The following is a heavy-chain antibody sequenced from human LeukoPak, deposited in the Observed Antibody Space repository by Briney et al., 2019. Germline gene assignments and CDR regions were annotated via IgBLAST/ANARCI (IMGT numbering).Heavy chain of an antibody. Sequence: PGGSLRLSCAASGFTFSSYAMSWVRQAPGKGLEWVSAISGSGGSTYYADSVKGRFAISRDNSKNTLYLQMNSLRAEDTAVYYCAKPIAATTPHYYYYYGMDVWGQGTTVTVSS. D-gene: IGHD5-12*01. CDR1: GFTFSSYA. CDR2: ISGSGGST. J-gene: IGHJ6*02. CDR3: AKPIAATTPHYYYYYGMDV. V-gene: IGHV3-23*01.